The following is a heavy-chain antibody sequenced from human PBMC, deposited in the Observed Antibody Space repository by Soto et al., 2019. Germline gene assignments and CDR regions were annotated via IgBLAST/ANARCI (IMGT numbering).Heavy chain of an antibody. CDR2: INQDGGGT. V-gene: IGHV3-7*01. Sequence: PGGSLELSCVASGFTFISSFMGWVRQAPGKGLEWVANINQDGGGTYYVDSVEGRFTISRDNAKDSLDLQLNSLRAEDTAVYYCARYFRGSGRYFFDYWGQGTLVTVSS. CDR1: GFTFISSF. J-gene: IGHJ4*02. CDR3: ARYFRGSGRYFFDY. D-gene: IGHD6-19*01.